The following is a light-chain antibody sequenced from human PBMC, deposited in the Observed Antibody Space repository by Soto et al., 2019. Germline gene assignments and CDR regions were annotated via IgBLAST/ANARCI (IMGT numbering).Light chain of an antibody. CDR2: GAT. CDR1: QSIISNY. J-gene: IGKJ2*02. V-gene: IGKV3-20*01. Sequence: EIVLTQSPGTLSLSPGERATLSCRASQSIISNYLAWYQQKPGQAPRLLMYGATNRAAGIPDRFSGSGSGTDFTLTISRLEPEDFAVYYCQQYGASPQCTFGQGTKLEIK. CDR3: QQYGASPQCT.